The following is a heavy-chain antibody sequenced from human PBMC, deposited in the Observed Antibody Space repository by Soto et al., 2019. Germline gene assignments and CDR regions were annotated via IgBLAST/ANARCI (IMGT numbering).Heavy chain of an antibody. D-gene: IGHD3-10*01. V-gene: IGHV3-23*01. J-gene: IGHJ4*02. CDR1: GFPFSSYA. CDR3: AQSRGSSNLVRGVSFDH. Sequence: LRLSCAASGFPFSSYAMSWVRQAPGKGLEWVSSIDVRGGRTHYADSVKGRFSISRDNSNNTLYLLLNSLRVEDTAVYFCAQSRGSSNLVRGVSFDHWGQGSLVTVSS. CDR2: IDVRGGRT.